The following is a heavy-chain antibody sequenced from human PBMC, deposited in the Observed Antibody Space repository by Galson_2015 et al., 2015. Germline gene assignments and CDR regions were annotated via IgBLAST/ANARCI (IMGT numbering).Heavy chain of an antibody. CDR3: ARDGAYCSSTSCQSYYYYMDV. Sequence: ETLSLTCAVSGGSISSSNWWSWVRQPPGKGLEWIGEIYHSGSTNYNPSLKSRVTISVDKSKNQFSLKLSSVTAAVTAVYYCARDGAYCSSTSCQSYYYYMDVWGKGTTVTVSS. V-gene: IGHV4-4*02. CDR1: GGSISSSNW. J-gene: IGHJ6*03. CDR2: IYHSGST. D-gene: IGHD2-2*01.